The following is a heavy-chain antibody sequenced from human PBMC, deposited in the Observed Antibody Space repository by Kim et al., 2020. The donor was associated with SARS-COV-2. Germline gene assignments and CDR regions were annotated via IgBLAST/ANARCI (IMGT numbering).Heavy chain of an antibody. V-gene: IGHV3-74*01. J-gene: IGHJ6*02. CDR1: GFRFSDYW. Sequence: GGSLRLSCVASGFRFSDYWMHWVRQVPGKGLVWVSRINSDGSSTIYADSVKGRFTISRDNAKNTLYLQMNSLRAEDTALYYCARGNYHGMDVWGQGTTGT. CDR2: INSDGSST. D-gene: IGHD3-10*01. CDR3: ARGNYHGMDV.